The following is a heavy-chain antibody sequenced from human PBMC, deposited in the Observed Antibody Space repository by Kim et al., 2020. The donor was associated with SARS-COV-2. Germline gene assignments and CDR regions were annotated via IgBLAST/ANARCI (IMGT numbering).Heavy chain of an antibody. D-gene: IGHD3-16*01. CDR3: ARQDYDYVWGSSPGGRGMDV. Sequence: RVTISVDTSKNQFSLKLSSVTAADTAVYYCARQDYDYVWGSSPGGRGMDVWGQGTTVTVSS. J-gene: IGHJ6*02. V-gene: IGHV4-39*01.